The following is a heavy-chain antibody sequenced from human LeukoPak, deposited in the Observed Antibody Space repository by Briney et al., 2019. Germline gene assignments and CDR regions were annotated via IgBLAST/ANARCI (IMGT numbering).Heavy chain of an antibody. J-gene: IGHJ5*02. V-gene: IGHV1-2*02. CDR3: ARAVEYCSGGSCPNWFDP. CDR1: GYTFTGYY. CDR2: INPNSGGT. D-gene: IGHD2-15*01. Sequence: VASVKVSCKASGYTFTGYYMHWVRQAPGQGLEWMGWINPNSGGTNYAQKFQGRVTMTRDTSISTAYMELSRLRSDDTAVYYCARAVEYCSGGSCPNWFDPWGQGTLVTVSS.